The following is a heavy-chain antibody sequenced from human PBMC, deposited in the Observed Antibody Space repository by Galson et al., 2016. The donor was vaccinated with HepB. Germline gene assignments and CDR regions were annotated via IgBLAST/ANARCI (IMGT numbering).Heavy chain of an antibody. V-gene: IGHV3-30*18. CDR2: MSYDGSHT. D-gene: IGHD2-21*02. CDR1: GFTFSSYG. J-gene: IGHJ3*02. CDR3: AKESAIHCGGDCAAFDM. Sequence: SLRLSCAASGFTFSSYGMHWVRQAPGKGLEWVAVMSYDGSHTYHAESVKGRITISRDNSKNTPYPQMNNLRAEDTAVYYCAKESAIHCGGDCAAFDMWGQGTMVSVSS.